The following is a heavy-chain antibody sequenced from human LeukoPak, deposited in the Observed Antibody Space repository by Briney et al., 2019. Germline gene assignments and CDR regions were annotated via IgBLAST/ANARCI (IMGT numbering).Heavy chain of an antibody. V-gene: IGHV3-21*04. CDR3: AKGYSSSWYGYFQH. CDR1: GFTFSSYS. D-gene: IGHD6-13*01. J-gene: IGHJ1*01. CDR2: ISSSSSYI. Sequence: PGGSLRLSCAASGFTFSSYSMNWVRQAPGKGLEWVSSISSSSSYIYYADSVKGRFTISRDNAKNSLYLQMNSLRAEDTALYYCAKGYSSSWYGYFQHWGQGTLVTVSS.